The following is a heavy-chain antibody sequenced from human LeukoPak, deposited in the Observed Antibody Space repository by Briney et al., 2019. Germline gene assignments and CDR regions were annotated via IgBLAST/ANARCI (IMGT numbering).Heavy chain of an antibody. CDR3: ARDVEDDYGDY. CDR1: GFTFSSYE. Sequence: GGSLRLSCAASGFTFSSYEMNWVRQAPGKGLEWVSYISSSGSTIYYADSVKGRFTISRDNAKNSLYLQMNSLRAEDTAVYYCARDVEDDYGDYWGQGTLVTVSS. V-gene: IGHV3-48*03. J-gene: IGHJ4*02. CDR2: ISSSGSTI. D-gene: IGHD2-15*01.